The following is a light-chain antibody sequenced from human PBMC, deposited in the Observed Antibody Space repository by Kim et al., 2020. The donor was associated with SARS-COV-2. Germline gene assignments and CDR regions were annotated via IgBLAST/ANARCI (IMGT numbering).Light chain of an antibody. CDR3: QHYNSPMYT. Sequence: SGSLGYRVTIACRASQSISTYLAWYQQKPGKAPKVLVSATSTLESGVPSRFSGSGSGTEWTLTINSLQPDDFATYYCQHYNSPMYTFGQGTKLEI. CDR2: ATS. CDR1: QSISTY. J-gene: IGKJ2*01. V-gene: IGKV1-5*03.